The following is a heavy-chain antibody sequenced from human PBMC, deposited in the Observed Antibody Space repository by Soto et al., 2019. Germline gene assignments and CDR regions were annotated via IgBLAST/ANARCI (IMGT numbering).Heavy chain of an antibody. CDR2: IILALGTP. Sequence: QVLLVQSGAEMKQPGSSVSVSCKASGDSFTNYAFTWVRQAPGQGPEWLGGIILALGTPHYSQRFQGRLTFTGDESSSTVYMELGSLRLDDTAVYYCGRYCTNTKCRGGYYLDLWGQGTLLTVSS. D-gene: IGHD2-8*01. CDR3: GRYCTNTKCRGGYYLDL. J-gene: IGHJ5*02. CDR1: GDSFTNYA. V-gene: IGHV1-69*01.